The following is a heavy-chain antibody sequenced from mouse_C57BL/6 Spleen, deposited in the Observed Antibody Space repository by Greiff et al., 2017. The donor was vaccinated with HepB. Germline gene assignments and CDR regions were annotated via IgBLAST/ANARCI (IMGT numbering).Heavy chain of an antibody. Sequence: VQLQQPGAELVKPGASVKMSCKASGYTFTSYWITWVKQRPGQGLEWIGDIYPGSGSTNYNEKFKSKATLTVDTSSSTAYMQLSSLTSEDAAVYYCAREDSSPWYFDVWGTGTTVTVAS. CDR3: AREDSSPWYFDV. V-gene: IGHV1-55*01. CDR1: GYTFTSYW. D-gene: IGHD1-1*01. J-gene: IGHJ1*03. CDR2: IYPGSGST.